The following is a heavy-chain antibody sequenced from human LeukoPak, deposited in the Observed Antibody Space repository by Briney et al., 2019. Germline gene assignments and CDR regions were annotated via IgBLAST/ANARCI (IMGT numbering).Heavy chain of an antibody. CDR1: GFTFSSYA. CDR2: ISYDGSNK. Sequence: GGSLRLSCAASGFTFSSYAMHWVRQAPGKGLEGVAVISYDGSNKYYTDSVKGRFTISRDNSKNTLYLQMNSLRAEDTAVYYCARDRGSGFDYWGQGTLVTVSS. CDR3: ARDRGSGFDY. V-gene: IGHV3-30*10. J-gene: IGHJ4*02. D-gene: IGHD2-15*01.